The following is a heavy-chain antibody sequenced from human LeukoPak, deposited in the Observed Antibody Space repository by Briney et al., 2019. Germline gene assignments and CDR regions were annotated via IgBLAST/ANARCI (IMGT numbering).Heavy chain of an antibody. V-gene: IGHV4-39*01. CDR1: GGSISSSSYY. CDR2: IYYSGST. J-gene: IGHJ3*02. CDR3: ARRREYSSSRDAFDI. D-gene: IGHD6-6*01. Sequence: SETLSLTCTVSGGSISSSSYYWGWIRQPPGKGLEWIGSIYYSGSTYYNPSLKSRVTISVDTSKNQFSLKLSSVTAADTAVYYCARRREYSSSRDAFDIWGQGTMVTVSS.